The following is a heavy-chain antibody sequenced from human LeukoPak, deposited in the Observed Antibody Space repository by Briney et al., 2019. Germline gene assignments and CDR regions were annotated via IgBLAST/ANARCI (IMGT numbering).Heavy chain of an antibody. V-gene: IGHV4-31*03. J-gene: IGHJ4*02. Sequence: SQTLSLTCTVSGGSISSGGYYWSWIRQHPWKGLEWIGYIYNSASTYYNPSLRSRVSISIDTSKNQFSLRLSSVNVADTAVYYCARGVATNGNFDYWGQGSLVTVSS. D-gene: IGHD5-12*01. CDR3: ARGVATNGNFDY. CDR1: GGSISSGGYY. CDR2: IYNSAST.